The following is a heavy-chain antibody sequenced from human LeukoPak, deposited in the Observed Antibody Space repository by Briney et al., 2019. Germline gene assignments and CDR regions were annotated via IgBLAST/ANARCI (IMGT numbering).Heavy chain of an antibody. Sequence: PPQTLSLTCTLSGGSISSYYWIWVRPPPGKGLEWIGYIYYTGSTTYNPSLKSRVTISVDTSKNQFSLKLSSVTAADTAVYYGAKLGSGSYRQFDYWGQGTLVTVSS. CDR3: AKLGSGSYRQFDY. D-gene: IGHD3-10*01. V-gene: IGHV4-59*01. CDR2: IYYTGST. CDR1: GGSISSYY. J-gene: IGHJ4*02.